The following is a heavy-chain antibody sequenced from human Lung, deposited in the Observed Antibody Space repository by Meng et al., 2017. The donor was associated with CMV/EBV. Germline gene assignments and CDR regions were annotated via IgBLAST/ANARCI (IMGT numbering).Heavy chain of an antibody. V-gene: IGHV1-2*06. CDR2: INSYGGGT. Sequence: ASXXVSXKASVHSFIDYDIHWVRRAPGQGLEWMGRINSYGGGTNYAQQFRGRVTMTRDTSTDTAYMELSRSTSDDTAVYYCARDGSLNGPNYYYYNGVDVWGLGXTVTVSS. CDR3: ARDGSLNGPNYYYYNGVDV. CDR1: VHSFIDYD. J-gene: IGHJ6*02. D-gene: IGHD2-2*03.